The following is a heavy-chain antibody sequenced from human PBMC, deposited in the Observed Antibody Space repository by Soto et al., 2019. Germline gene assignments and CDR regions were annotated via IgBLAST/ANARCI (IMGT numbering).Heavy chain of an antibody. CDR2: FDPEDGET. V-gene: IGHV1-24*01. J-gene: IGHJ5*02. D-gene: IGHD2-15*01. CDR1: GYTLTELS. CDR3: ATCQISGTGYWLDP. Sequence: ASVKVSCKVSGYTLTELSIHWVRQAPGKGLEWMGGFDPEDGETIYAQKFQGRVTMTEDTSTDTAYMELSSLRSEDTAVYYCATCQISGTGYWLDPWGQGTLVTVSS.